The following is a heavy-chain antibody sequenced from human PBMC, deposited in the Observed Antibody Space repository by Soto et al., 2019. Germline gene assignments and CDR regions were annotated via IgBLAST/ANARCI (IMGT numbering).Heavy chain of an antibody. Sequence: EVQLLESGGGLVQPGGSLRLSCAASGFAFSSCAMTWVRQAPGKGLEWVSSISNSGGATFYADSVKGRFTVSRENSKNTLYLQMNSLRTEDTALYYCAKELSYNSGRPFDYWGQGTLVNVSS. CDR3: AKELSYNSGRPFDY. J-gene: IGHJ4*02. D-gene: IGHD3-10*01. CDR1: GFAFSSCA. CDR2: ISNSGGAT. V-gene: IGHV3-23*01.